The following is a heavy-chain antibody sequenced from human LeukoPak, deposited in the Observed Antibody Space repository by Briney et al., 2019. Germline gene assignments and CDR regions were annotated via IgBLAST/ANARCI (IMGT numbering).Heavy chain of an antibody. V-gene: IGHV3-30*03. J-gene: IGHJ3*02. Sequence: GGSLRLSCAASGFTFSSYGMHWVRQAPGKGLEWVAVISYDGSNKYYADSVKGRFTISKDNAKNSLYLQMNSLRAEDTAVYYCARATSSLTIFGVVMPPYAFDIWGQGTMVTVSS. CDR1: GFTFSSYG. CDR2: ISYDGSNK. D-gene: IGHD3-3*01. CDR3: ARATSSLTIFGVVMPPYAFDI.